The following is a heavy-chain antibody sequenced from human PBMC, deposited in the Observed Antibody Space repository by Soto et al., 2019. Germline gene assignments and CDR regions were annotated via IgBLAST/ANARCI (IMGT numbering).Heavy chain of an antibody. D-gene: IGHD3-16*01. CDR1: GYTFTDYY. CDR2: INPYTGGT. J-gene: IGHJ4*02. CDR3: ARDPIGGGAPYYCDY. V-gene: IGHV1-2*02. Sequence: QVQLVQSGAEVKKPGASVKVSCKASGYTFTDYYMHWVRQAPGQGLEWLGWINPYTGGTNYAQKFQDRVTMTRAPSISTAYLDLSRLTSDDTAVYYCARDPIGGGAPYYCDYWGQGTLVTASS.